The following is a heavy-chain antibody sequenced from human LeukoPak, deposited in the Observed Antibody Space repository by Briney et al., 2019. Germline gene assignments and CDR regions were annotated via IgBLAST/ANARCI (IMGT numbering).Heavy chain of an antibody. CDR1: GFTLRSYS. CDR2: ISSGSSYI. J-gene: IGHJ4*02. Sequence: GGSLRLSCAASGFTLRSYSMNWVRQAPGKGLEWVSSISSGSSYIYYADSVKGRFTISRDNARNSLYLQMNSLRAEDTAVYYCARDPTVAEAWWGQGTLVTVSS. D-gene: IGHD6-13*01. V-gene: IGHV3-21*01. CDR3: ARDPTVAEAW.